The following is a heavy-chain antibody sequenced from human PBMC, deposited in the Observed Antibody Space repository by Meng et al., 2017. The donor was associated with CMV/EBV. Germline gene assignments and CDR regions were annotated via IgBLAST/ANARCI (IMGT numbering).Heavy chain of an antibody. D-gene: IGHD5-24*01. CDR1: GFTFSSYS. V-gene: IGHV3-21*01. Sequence: GESLKISCAASGFTFSSYSMNWVRQAPGKGLEWVSSISSSSSYIYYADSVKGRFTISRDNAKNSLYLQMNSPRAEDTAVYYCARERMGHWGQGTLVTVSS. CDR2: ISSSSSYI. CDR3: ARERMGH. J-gene: IGHJ4*02.